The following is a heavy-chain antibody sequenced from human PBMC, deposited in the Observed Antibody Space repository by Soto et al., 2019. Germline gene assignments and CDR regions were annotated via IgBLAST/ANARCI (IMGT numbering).Heavy chain of an antibody. CDR1: GYTFTSYY. CDR3: EGRSSIAARPSYGMDV. J-gene: IGHJ6*02. V-gene: IGHV1-46*01. D-gene: IGHD6-6*01. CDR2: INPSGGST. Sequence: GASVKVSCKASGYTFTSYYMHWVRQAPGQGLEWMGVINPSGGSTSYAQKFQGRVTMTRDTSTSRVDMQLSSRRSEGTAVYYCEGRSSIAARPSYGMDVWGQGTTVTVSS.